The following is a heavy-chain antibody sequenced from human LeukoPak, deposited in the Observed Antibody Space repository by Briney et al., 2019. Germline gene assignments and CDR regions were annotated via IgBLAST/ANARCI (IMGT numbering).Heavy chain of an antibody. J-gene: IGHJ6*03. V-gene: IGHV1-69*05. CDR2: IIPIFGTA. Sequence: PVKVSCKASGGTFSSYAISWVRQAPGQGLEWMGGIIPIFGTANYARKFQGRVTITTDESTSTAYMELSSLRSEDTAVYYCARDANYYDSRGPGYMDVWGKGTTVTVSS. D-gene: IGHD3-22*01. CDR3: ARDANYYDSRGPGYMDV. CDR1: GGTFSSYA.